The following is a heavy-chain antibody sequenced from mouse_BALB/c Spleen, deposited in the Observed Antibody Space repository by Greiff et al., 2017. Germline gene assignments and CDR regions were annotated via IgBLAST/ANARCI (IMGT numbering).Heavy chain of an antibody. CDR1: GYTFTDYA. Sequence: VQLQQSGAELVRPGVSVKISCKGSGYTFTDYAMHWVKQSHAKSLEWIGVISTYYGDASYNQKFKGKATMTVDKSSSTAYMELARLTSEDSAIYYCARVGIYYDYTGFAYWGQGTLVTVSA. CDR2: ISTYYGDA. V-gene: IGHV1S137*01. J-gene: IGHJ3*01. CDR3: ARVGIYYDYTGFAY. D-gene: IGHD2-4*01.